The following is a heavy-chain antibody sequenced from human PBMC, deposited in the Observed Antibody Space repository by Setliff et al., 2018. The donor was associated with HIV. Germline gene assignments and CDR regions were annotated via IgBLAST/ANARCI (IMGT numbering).Heavy chain of an antibody. Sequence: SETLSLTCTVSGGSISSHFWSWIRQPPGKGLEWIGTVSYSGSTNYNPSLKSRVTISVDTSENQFPLKLSSVTAADTAVYYCARRLGATVFYYFDYWGQGTLVTVSS. CDR2: VSYSGST. D-gene: IGHD3-16*01. CDR1: GGSISSHF. J-gene: IGHJ4*02. V-gene: IGHV4-59*11. CDR3: ARRLGATVFYYFDY.